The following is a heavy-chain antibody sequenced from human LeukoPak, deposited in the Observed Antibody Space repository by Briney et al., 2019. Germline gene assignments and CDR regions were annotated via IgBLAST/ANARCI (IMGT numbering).Heavy chain of an antibody. J-gene: IGHJ1*01. V-gene: IGHV1-2*02. CDR3: ARDYYDRSGSD. CDR1: GYSFTGYF. Sequence: ASVKVSCKASGYSFTGYFINWVRQAPGQGLEWMGWINPNNGGTNYAQKFQGRVTMTRDTSITTAYMEVSRLRSDDTAVYYCARDYYDRSGSDWGQGTLVTVS. CDR2: INPNNGGT. D-gene: IGHD3-22*01.